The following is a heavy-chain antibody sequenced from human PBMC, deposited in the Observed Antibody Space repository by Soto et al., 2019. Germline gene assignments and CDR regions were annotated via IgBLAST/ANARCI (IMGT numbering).Heavy chain of an antibody. J-gene: IGHJ4*02. Sequence: PSETLSLTCTVSRGSIIGSRYYWGWIRQPPGKGLEWIGSFYYSGTTYYNPSLKSRVTISADPSKKQFFVKLSSVTAADTAIYYCVYYSGSYEDYWGLGTLVTVSS. D-gene: IGHD1-26*01. CDR1: RGSIIGSRYY. CDR2: FYYSGTT. V-gene: IGHV4-39*01. CDR3: VYYSGSYEDY.